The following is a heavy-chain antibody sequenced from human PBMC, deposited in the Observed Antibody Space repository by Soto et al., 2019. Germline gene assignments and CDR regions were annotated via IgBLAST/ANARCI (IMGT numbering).Heavy chain of an antibody. Sequence: GGSLRLSCAASGFTFSSYSMNWVRQAPGKGLEWVSYISSSSSTIYYADSVKGRFTISRDNAKNSLYLQMNSLRDEDTAVYYCARDRRGYGDYVDYYYGMDVWGQGTTVTVSS. D-gene: IGHD4-17*01. CDR3: ARDRRGYGDYVDYYYGMDV. CDR1: GFTFSSYS. CDR2: ISSSSSTI. J-gene: IGHJ6*02. V-gene: IGHV3-48*02.